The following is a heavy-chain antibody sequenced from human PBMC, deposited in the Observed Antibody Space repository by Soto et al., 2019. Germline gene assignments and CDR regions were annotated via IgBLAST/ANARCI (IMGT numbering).Heavy chain of an antibody. J-gene: IGHJ4*02. CDR1: GGTFSSYA. Sequence: SVKVSCKASGGTFSSYAISWVRQAPGQGLEWMGGIIPIFGTANYAQKFQGRVTITADESTSTAYMELSSLRSEDTAVYYCARGKVATGGSDYWGQGTLVTVSS. CDR3: ARGKVATGGSDY. D-gene: IGHD5-12*01. CDR2: IIPIFGTA. V-gene: IGHV1-69*13.